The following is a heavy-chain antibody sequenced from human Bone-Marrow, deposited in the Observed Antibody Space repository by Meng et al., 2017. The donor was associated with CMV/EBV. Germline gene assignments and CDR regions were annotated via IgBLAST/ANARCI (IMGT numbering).Heavy chain of an antibody. J-gene: IGHJ6*01. V-gene: IGHV3-23*01. D-gene: IGHD3-10*01. CDR3: ARAPLYGSGSYGSYGMDV. CDR1: GFTFSNYH. Sequence: GESLKISCAASGFTFSNYHMSWVRQAPRKGLEWVSAIVRSGEDTYYADSVKGRFAISRDNSKNTLYLQMNSLRAEDTAVYYCARAPLYGSGSYGSYGMDVWGQGTTVNVAS. CDR2: IVRSGEDT.